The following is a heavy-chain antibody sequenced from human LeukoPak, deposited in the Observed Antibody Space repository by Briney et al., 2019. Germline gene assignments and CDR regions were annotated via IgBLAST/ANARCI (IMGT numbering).Heavy chain of an antibody. CDR3: ARHLGRLGGYYGSGISRGYFDL. CDR1: GGSISSSSYC. D-gene: IGHD3-10*01. Sequence: PSETLSLTCTVSGGSISSSSYCWGWIRQPPGKGLEWIGSIYYSGSTYYNPSLKSRVTISVDTSKNQFSLKLSSVTAADTAVYYCARHLGRLGGYYGSGISRGYFDLWGRGTLVTVSS. J-gene: IGHJ2*01. CDR2: IYYSGST. V-gene: IGHV4-39*01.